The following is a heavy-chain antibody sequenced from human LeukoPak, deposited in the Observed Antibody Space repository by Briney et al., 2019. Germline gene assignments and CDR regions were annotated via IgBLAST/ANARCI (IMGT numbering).Heavy chain of an antibody. Sequence: SVKVSCKASGGTFSSYTISWVRQAPGQGLEWMGRIIPILGIANYAQKFQSRVTITADKSTSTAYMELSSLRSEDTAVYYCASSIWVDYYDSSGNNYYYYGMDVWGQGTTVTVSS. CDR2: IIPILGIA. J-gene: IGHJ6*02. CDR3: ASSIWVDYYDSSGNNYYYYGMDV. CDR1: GGTFSSYT. V-gene: IGHV1-69*02. D-gene: IGHD3-22*01.